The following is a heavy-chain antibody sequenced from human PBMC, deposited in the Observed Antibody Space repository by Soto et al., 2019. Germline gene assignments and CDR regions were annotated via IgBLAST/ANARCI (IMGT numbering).Heavy chain of an antibody. J-gene: IGHJ6*02. V-gene: IGHV1-2*04. D-gene: IGHD2-2*01. Sequence: ASLKVSCKASGYTFTGYYMHWVRQAPGQGLEWMGWINPNSGGTNYAQKFQGWVTMTRDTSISTAYMELSRLRSDDTAVYYCASNGGRSSTSLYYGMDGWGQGTTVTV. CDR2: INPNSGGT. CDR1: GYTFTGYY. CDR3: ASNGGRSSTSLYYGMDG.